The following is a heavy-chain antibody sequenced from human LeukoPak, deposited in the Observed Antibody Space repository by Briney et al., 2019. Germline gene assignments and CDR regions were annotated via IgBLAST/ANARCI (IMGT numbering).Heavy chain of an antibody. Sequence: PSETLSLTCAVYGGSFSGYYWSWIRQPPGKGLEWIGEINHSGSTNYNPSLTSRVTISVDTSKNQFSLKLSSVTAADTAVYYCARGRNYYDSSGYIDYWGQGTLVTVSS. CDR1: GGSFSGYY. CDR3: ARGRNYYDSSGYIDY. V-gene: IGHV4-34*01. D-gene: IGHD3-22*01. CDR2: INHSGST. J-gene: IGHJ4*02.